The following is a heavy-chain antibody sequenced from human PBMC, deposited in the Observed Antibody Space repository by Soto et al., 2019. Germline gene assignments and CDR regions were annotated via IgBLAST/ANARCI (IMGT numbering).Heavy chain of an antibody. CDR3: AREHCSSTSCLNVFDY. V-gene: IGHV3-48*01. CDR1: GFTFSSYS. D-gene: IGHD2-2*01. Sequence: GGSLRLSCAASGFTFSSYSMNWVRQAPGRGLEWVSYISSSSSTIYYADSVKGRFKISRDNAKNSLYLQMISLRAEDTAVYYCAREHCSSTSCLNVFDYWGQGT. CDR2: ISSSSSTI. J-gene: IGHJ4*02.